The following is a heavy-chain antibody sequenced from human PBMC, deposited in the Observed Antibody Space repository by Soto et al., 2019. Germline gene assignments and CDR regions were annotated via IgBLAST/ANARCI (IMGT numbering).Heavy chain of an antibody. Sequence: PGGSLRLSCAASGFTFSSYSMSWVRQAPGKGLEWVSAITGSGGSTYYADSVKGRFTISRDNSKNTLYLQMNSLRAEDTAVYYCAKEGDLIGYNYSSCFDYWGQGTLVTVSS. V-gene: IGHV3-23*01. CDR3: AKEGDLIGYNYSSCFDY. CDR2: ITGSGGST. CDR1: GFTFSSYS. J-gene: IGHJ4*02. D-gene: IGHD5-18*01.